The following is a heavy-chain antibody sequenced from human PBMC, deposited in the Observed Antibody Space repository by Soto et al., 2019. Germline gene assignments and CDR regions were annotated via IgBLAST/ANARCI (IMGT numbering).Heavy chain of an antibody. D-gene: IGHD3-10*01. CDR1: GDSITSNSYF. Sequence: SETLSLTCTVSGDSITSNSYFWAWIRQPPGKGLEWIGSIYYSGTAYYNPSLKSRVTMSVDTSKNQFSLKLISVTAADTAVYYCARLLVAGVIKGWGYWAQGPLVPVSS. CDR3: ARLLVAGVIKGWGY. J-gene: IGHJ4*02. CDR2: IYYSGTA. V-gene: IGHV4-39*01.